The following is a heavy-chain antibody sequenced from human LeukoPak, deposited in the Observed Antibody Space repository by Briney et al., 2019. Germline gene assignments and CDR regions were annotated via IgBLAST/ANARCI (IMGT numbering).Heavy chain of an antibody. V-gene: IGHV1-18*01. D-gene: IGHD2-2*01. Sequence: ASVKVPCKASGYTFTSYGISWVRQAPGQGLEWMGWISAYNGNTNYAQKLQGRVTMTTDTSTSTAYMELRSLRSDDTAVYYCARAWEYQLLPWWFDPWGQGTLVTVSS. J-gene: IGHJ5*02. CDR2: ISAYNGNT. CDR3: ARAWEYQLLPWWFDP. CDR1: GYTFTSYG.